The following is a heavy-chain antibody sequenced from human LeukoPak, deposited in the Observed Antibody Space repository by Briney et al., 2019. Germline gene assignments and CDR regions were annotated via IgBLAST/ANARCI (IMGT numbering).Heavy chain of an antibody. J-gene: IGHJ4*02. D-gene: IGHD2-21*02. CDR3: ARLEPLGVVTGYFDY. CDR2: IYYSGST. CDR1: GGSISSSSYY. V-gene: IGHV4-39*01. Sequence: PSETLSLTCTVSGGSISSSSYYWGWIRQPPGKWLEWIGSIYYSGSTYYNPSLKSRVTISVDTSKNQFSLKLSSVTAADTAVYYCARLEPLGVVTGYFDYWGQGTLVTVSS.